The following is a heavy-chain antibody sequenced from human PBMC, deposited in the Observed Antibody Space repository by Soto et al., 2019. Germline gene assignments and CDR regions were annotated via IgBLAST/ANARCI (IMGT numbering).Heavy chain of an antibody. Sequence: GGSLRLSCAASGFTFSSYGMHWVRQAPGKGLEWVAVIWYDGSNKYYADSVKGRFTISRDNSKNTLYLQMNSLRAEDTAVYYCARDREGGCSSTSCYVVSALGLYYYYGMDVWGQGTTVTVSS. J-gene: IGHJ6*02. V-gene: IGHV3-33*01. CDR1: GFTFSSYG. CDR2: IWYDGSNK. CDR3: ARDREGGCSSTSCYVVSALGLYYYYGMDV. D-gene: IGHD2-2*01.